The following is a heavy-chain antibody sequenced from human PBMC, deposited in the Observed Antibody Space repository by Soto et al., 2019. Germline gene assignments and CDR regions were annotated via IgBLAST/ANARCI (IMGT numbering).Heavy chain of an antibody. CDR2: MSHSGGT. V-gene: IGHV4-34*01. CDR3: GLVEGGTATTVVNAFNT. D-gene: IGHD1-1*01. J-gene: IGHJ3*02. Sequence: QVQLQQWGAGLLKPSETLSLTCAVYGGFVSSGSYYWSWIRQPPGKGLEWIGEMSHSGGTHFNPSPRSRATIPEDTSRSQFSWKMSSVPAAAPPRYSCGLVEGGTATTVVNAFNTGGQGQWSPSLQ. CDR1: GGFVSSGSYY.